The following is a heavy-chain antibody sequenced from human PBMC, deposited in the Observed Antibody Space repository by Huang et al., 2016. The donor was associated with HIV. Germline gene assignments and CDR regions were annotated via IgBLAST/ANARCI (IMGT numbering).Heavy chain of an antibody. CDR1: GGSFSGYY. D-gene: IGHD3-22*01. J-gene: IGHJ4*02. Sequence: QVQLEQWGAGLLKASETLSLTCAVYGGSFSGYYWNWLRQAPGKGLEWVGEINHSGNTNYNPSLTSRLNLSVDTSKSQFSLYLTSLSAADTGTYFCARRYNSRRDYWGRGTLVTVHS. CDR3: ARRYNSRRDY. V-gene: IGHV4-34*02. CDR2: INHSGNT.